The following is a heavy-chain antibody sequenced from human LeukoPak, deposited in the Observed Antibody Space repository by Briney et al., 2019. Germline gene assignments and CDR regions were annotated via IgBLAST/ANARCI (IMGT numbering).Heavy chain of an antibody. V-gene: IGHV4-61*02. J-gene: IGHJ4*02. CDR3: AREPPGY. CDR2: IYTNGGA. Sequence: SQTLSLTCTVSGGSVTSGNYWNWIRQPAGKGLEWIGRIYTNGGASYNPSLESRVTISIDASKNQFSLKLSSVTAADTAVYYCAREPPGYWGQGILVTVSS. CDR1: GGSVTSGNY.